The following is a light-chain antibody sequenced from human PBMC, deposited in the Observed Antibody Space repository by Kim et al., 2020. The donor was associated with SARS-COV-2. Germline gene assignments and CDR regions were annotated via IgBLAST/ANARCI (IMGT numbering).Light chain of an antibody. J-gene: IGLJ3*02. V-gene: IGLV3-21*04. Sequence: GKTARITCGGNNIGSKSVHWYQQKPGQAPVLVIYYDSDRPSGIPERFSGYNSGNTATLTIRRVEAGDEADYYCQVWDSSSDHPSWVFGGGTKLTVL. CDR1: NIGSKS. CDR3: QVWDSSSDHPSWV. CDR2: YDS.